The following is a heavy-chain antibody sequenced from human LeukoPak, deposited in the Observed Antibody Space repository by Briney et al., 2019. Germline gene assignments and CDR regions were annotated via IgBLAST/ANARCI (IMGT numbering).Heavy chain of an antibody. CDR3: ARGFSSGWYYFDY. V-gene: IGHV1-69*05. J-gene: IGHJ4*02. Sequence: SVKVSCKASGYTFTSYGISWVRQAPGQGLEWMGGIIPIFGTANYAQKFQGRVTITTDESTSTAYMELSSLRSEDTAVYYCARGFSSGWYYFDYWGQGTLVTVSS. CDR1: GYTFTSYG. D-gene: IGHD6-19*01. CDR2: IIPIFGTA.